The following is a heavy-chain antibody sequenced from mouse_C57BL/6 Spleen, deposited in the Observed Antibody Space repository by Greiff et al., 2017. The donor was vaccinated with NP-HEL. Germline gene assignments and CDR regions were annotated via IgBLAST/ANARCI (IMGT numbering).Heavy chain of an antibody. V-gene: IGHV1-69*01. D-gene: IGHD2-3*01. CDR2: IDPSDSYT. Sequence: QVQLQQSGAELVMPGASVKLSCKASGYTFTSYWMHWVKQRPGQGLEWIGEIDPSDSYTNYNQKFKGKSTLTVDKSSSTAYMQLSSLTSEDSAVYYCARLGEGLLPFAYWGQGTLVTVSA. CDR1: GYTFTSYW. CDR3: ARLGEGLLPFAY. J-gene: IGHJ3*01.